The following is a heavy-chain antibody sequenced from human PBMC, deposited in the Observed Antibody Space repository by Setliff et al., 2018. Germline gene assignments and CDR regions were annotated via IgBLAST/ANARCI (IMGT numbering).Heavy chain of an antibody. CDR3: ARDSALHSYHYDSSGYLDY. CDR2: VHYSGDS. CDR1: GDSMSSY. V-gene: IGHV4-59*01. D-gene: IGHD3-22*01. Sequence: SETLSLTCTVSGDSMSSYWSWIRQSPGKGLEWIGYVHYSGDSNYNPSLKSRVTMSVDTSKNQFSLKLSSVTAADTGVYYCARDSALHSYHYDSSGYLDYWGQGALVTVSS. J-gene: IGHJ4*02.